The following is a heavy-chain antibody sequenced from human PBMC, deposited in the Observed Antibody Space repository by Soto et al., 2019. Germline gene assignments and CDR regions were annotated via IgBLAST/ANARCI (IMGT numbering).Heavy chain of an antibody. V-gene: IGHV1-18*01. CDR1: GYTFTSYG. CDR3: ARDHLAYCGGDCPESLDY. J-gene: IGHJ4*02. D-gene: IGHD2-21*02. Sequence: ASVKVSCKASGYTFTSYGISWVRQAPGQGLEWMGWISAYNGNTNYAQKLQGRVTMTTDTSTSTAYMELRSLRSDDTAVYYCARDHLAYCGGDCPESLDYWGQGTLVTVSS. CDR2: ISAYNGNT.